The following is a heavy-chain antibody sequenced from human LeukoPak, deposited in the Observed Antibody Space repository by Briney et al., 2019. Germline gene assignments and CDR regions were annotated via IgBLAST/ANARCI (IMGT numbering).Heavy chain of an antibody. V-gene: IGHV4-31*03. CDR3: ARYILGSSGPFDP. Sequence: SETLSLTCTVSGGSISSGGYYWSWIRQHPGKGLEWIGYIYYSGSTYYNPSLKSRVTISVDTSKNQFSLKLSSVTAADTAVYYCARYILGSSGPFDPWGQGTLVTVSS. D-gene: IGHD3-16*01. CDR2: IYYSGST. CDR1: GGSISSGGYY. J-gene: IGHJ5*02.